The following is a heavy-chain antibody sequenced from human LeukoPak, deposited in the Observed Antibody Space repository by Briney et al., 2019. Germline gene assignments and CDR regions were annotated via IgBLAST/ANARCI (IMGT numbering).Heavy chain of an antibody. D-gene: IGHD6-19*01. CDR3: AKDHGSGWYHYYYGMDV. V-gene: IGHV3-23*01. Sequence: GGSLRLSCAASGFTFSSYAMSWVRQAPGKGLEWVSAISGSGGSTYYADSVKGRFTISRDNSKNTLYLQMNSLRAEDTAVYYCAKDHGSGWYHYYYGMDVWGKGTTVTVSS. CDR2: ISGSGGST. J-gene: IGHJ6*04. CDR1: GFTFSSYA.